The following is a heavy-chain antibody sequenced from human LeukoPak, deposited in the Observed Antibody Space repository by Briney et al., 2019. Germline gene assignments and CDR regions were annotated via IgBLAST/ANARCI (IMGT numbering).Heavy chain of an antibody. V-gene: IGHV1-69*04. Sequence: SVKVSCKASGGTFSSYAISWVRQAPGQGLEWMGRIIPILGIANYAQKLQGRVTMTGDTSTSTVYMELSSLRSEDTAVYYCARDGDDGYPFDYWGQGTLVTVSS. J-gene: IGHJ4*02. D-gene: IGHD5-24*01. CDR1: GGTFSSYA. CDR3: ARDGDDGYPFDY. CDR2: IIPILGIA.